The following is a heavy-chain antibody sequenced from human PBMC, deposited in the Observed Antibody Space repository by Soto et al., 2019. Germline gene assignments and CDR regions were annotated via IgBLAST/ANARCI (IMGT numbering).Heavy chain of an antibody. D-gene: IGHD6-6*01. V-gene: IGHV2-5*01. CDR3: ATSRRSAGDALEI. CDR1: WFSLTTSGVG. Sequence: SCPTLLNPTQTLPLPFTFSWFSLTTSGVGVGWIRRPPQKALEWVALIDWNDDRRYSASLRSRLTITKDTSRSQVVLTMTNVEPVDTATYHCATSRRSAGDALEIWGQGTMVTVSS. CDR2: IDWNDDR. J-gene: IGHJ3*02.